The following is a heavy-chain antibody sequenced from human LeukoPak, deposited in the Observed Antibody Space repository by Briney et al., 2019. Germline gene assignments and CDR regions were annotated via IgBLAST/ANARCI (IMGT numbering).Heavy chain of an antibody. Sequence: PGGSLRLSCAASGFTFSNYAMTWVRQAPGKGLEWVAFIRYDGSNKYYADSVKGRFTISRDNSKNTLYLQMNSLRAEDTAVYYCAKSLGPYDSSGYYFDYWGQGTLVTVSS. CDR3: AKSLGPYDSSGYYFDY. CDR1: GFTFSNYA. D-gene: IGHD3-22*01. V-gene: IGHV3-30*02. J-gene: IGHJ4*02. CDR2: IRYDGSNK.